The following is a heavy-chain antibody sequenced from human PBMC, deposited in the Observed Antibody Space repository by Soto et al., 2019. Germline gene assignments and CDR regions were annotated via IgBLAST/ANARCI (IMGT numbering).Heavy chain of an antibody. V-gene: IGHV4-39*01. CDR1: GGSISSSSYY. J-gene: IGHJ5*02. CDR2: IYYSGST. Sequence: SETLSLTCTVSGGSISSSSYYCGWILHPPGKGLEWIGSIYYSGSTYYNPSLKSRVTISVDTSKNKFPLKLSPVTAADTAVYYRASRELRGAPTGFEPWGQGNLVTVS. CDR3: ASRELRGAPTGFEP. D-gene: IGHD1-7*01.